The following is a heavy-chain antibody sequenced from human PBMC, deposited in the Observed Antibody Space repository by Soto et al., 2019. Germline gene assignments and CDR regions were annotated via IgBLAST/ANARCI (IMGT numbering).Heavy chain of an antibody. CDR3: ARGSTIFGVVILNWFDP. Sequence: GGSLRLSCAASGFTFSSYWMHWVRQAPGKGLVWVSRINSDGSSTSYADSVKGRFTISRDNAKNTLYLQMNSLRAEDTAVYYCARGSTIFGVVILNWFDPWGQGTLVTSPQ. CDR2: INSDGSST. D-gene: IGHD3-3*01. J-gene: IGHJ5*02. CDR1: GFTFSSYW. V-gene: IGHV3-74*01.